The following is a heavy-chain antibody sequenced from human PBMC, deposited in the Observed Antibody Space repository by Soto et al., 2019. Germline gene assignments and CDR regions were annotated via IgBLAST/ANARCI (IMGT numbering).Heavy chain of an antibody. D-gene: IGHD1-26*01. CDR3: ARAKGWELPFDY. Sequence: QVQLVQSGAEVKKPGASVKVSCKASGYTFTSYYMHWVRQAPGEGLEWMGIINPSGGSTSYAQKFQCRVTITRDTSTSTVYMELSSLRSEDTAVYYCARAKGWELPFDYLGQGTLVTVSS. J-gene: IGHJ4*02. V-gene: IGHV1-46*01. CDR2: INPSGGST. CDR1: GYTFTSYY.